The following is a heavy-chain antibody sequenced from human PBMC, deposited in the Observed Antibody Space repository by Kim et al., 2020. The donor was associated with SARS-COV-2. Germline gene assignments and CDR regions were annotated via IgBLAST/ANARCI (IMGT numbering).Heavy chain of an antibody. CDR1: GFTFSSYS. V-gene: IGHV3-23*01. J-gene: IGHJ4*02. D-gene: IGHD3-10*01. Sequence: GGSLRLSCAASGFTFSSYSMSWVRQAPGKGLEWVSAISGSGGSTYYADSVKGRFTISRDNSKNTLYLQMNSLRAEDTAVYYCAKGARRGSGSYLREDIDYWGQGTLATDSS. CDR3: AKGARRGSGSYLREDIDY. CDR2: ISGSGGST.